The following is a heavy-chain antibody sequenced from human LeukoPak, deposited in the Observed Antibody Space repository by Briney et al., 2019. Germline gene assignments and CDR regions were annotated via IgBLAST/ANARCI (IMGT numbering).Heavy chain of an antibody. D-gene: IGHD3-10*01. CDR2: INHSGST. V-gene: IGHV4-34*01. J-gene: IGHJ6*03. CDR3: ARGPITMVRGVISSYYYYYMDV. Sequence: SETLSLTCAVYGGSFSGYYWSWIRQPPGKGLEWIGEINHSGSTNYNPSLKSRVTISVDTSKNQFSLKLSSVTAADTAVYYCARGPITMVRGVISSYYYYYMDVWGKGTTVTVSS. CDR1: GGSFSGYY.